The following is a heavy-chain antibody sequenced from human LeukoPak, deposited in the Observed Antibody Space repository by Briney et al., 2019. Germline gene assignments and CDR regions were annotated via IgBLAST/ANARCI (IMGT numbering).Heavy chain of an antibody. CDR1: GYSFTSYW. CDR2: IYPGDSNT. J-gene: IGHJ4*02. V-gene: IGHV5-51*01. D-gene: IGHD2-2*01. Sequence: GESLKISCKGSGYSFTSYWIGWVCQMPGKGLEWMGIIYPGDSNTRYRPSFQGQVTISADKSISTAYLQWSSLKASDTAMYYCATPPLYCNSTTCSHFYFDYWGQGTPVTVSS. CDR3: ATPPLYCNSTTCSHFYFDY.